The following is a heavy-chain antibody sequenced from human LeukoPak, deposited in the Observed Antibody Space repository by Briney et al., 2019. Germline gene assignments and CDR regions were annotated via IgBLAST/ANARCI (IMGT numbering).Heavy chain of an antibody. CDR1: GGSFSGYY. CDR3: ARRQLRYFDWTKYFDY. V-gene: IGHV4-34*01. Sequence: PSETLSLTCAVYGGSFSGYYWSWIRQPPGKGLEWIGEINHSRSTNYNPSLKSRVTISVDTSKNQFSLKLSSVTAADTAVYYCARRQLRYFDWTKYFDYWGQGTLVTVSS. D-gene: IGHD3-9*01. CDR2: INHSRST. J-gene: IGHJ4*02.